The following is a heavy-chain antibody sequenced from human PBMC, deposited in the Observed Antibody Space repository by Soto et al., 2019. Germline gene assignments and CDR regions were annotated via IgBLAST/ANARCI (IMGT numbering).Heavy chain of an antibody. V-gene: IGHV3-48*03. CDR2: ISSSGSTI. J-gene: IGHJ6*02. Sequence: PGGSLRLSCAASGFTFSSYEMNWVRQAPGKGLEWVSYISSSGSTIYYADSVKGRFTISRDNAKNSLYLQMNSLRAEDTAVYYCARDLYGGNSPTYYYYGMDVWGQGTTVTVSS. CDR3: ARDLYGGNSPTYYYYGMDV. CDR1: GFTFSSYE. D-gene: IGHD2-21*02.